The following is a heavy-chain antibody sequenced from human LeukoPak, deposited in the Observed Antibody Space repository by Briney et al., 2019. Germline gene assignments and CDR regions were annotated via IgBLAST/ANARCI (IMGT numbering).Heavy chain of an antibody. J-gene: IGHJ4*02. V-gene: IGHV3-53*01. CDR1: GFTVSSNY. CDR3: ARGDGVYVY. D-gene: IGHD5/OR15-5a*01. Sequence: GGSLRLSCAASGFTVSSNYMTWVRQAPGQGLEWVSVIYFGGTTYYAGSVKGRFTISRDNSKNTVYLQMNSLRVEDTAVYYCARGDGVYVYWGQGTLVTVSS. CDR2: IYFGGTT.